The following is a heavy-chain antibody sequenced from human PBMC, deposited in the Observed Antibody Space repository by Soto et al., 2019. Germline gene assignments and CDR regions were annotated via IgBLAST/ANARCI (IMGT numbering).Heavy chain of an antibody. V-gene: IGHV3-30*18. CDR2: ISYDGSNK. Sequence: GGSLRLSCAASGFTFSSYGMHWVRQAPGKGLEWVAVISYDGSNKYYADSVKGRFTISRDNSKNTLYLQMNSLRAEDTAVYYCAKERKIAAAGSPDWFDRWGQGTLVTVSS. CDR1: GFTFSSYG. J-gene: IGHJ5*02. CDR3: AKERKIAAAGSPDWFDR. D-gene: IGHD6-13*01.